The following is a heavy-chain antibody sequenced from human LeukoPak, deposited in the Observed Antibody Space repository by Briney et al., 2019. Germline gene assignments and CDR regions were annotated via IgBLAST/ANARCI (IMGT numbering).Heavy chain of an antibody. CDR1: GGSISSYY. CDR2: IYTSGST. V-gene: IGHV4-4*09. D-gene: IGHD2-2*02. CDR3: ARRVVDYCSSTSCYSLNYYYYYMDV. J-gene: IGHJ6*03. Sequence: PSETLSLTCTVSGGSISSYYWSWIRQPPGKGLEWIGYIYTSGSTNYNPSLKSRVTISVDTSKNQFSLKLSSVTAADTAVYYCARRVVDYCSSTSCYSLNYYYYYMDVWGKGTTDTVSS.